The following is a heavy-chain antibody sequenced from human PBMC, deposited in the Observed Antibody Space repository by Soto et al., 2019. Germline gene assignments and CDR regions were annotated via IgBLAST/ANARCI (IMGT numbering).Heavy chain of an antibody. D-gene: IGHD6-19*01. J-gene: IGHJ4*02. CDR2: INAGNGNT. V-gene: IGHV1-3*01. CDR3: ARSKQWLVPTLFDY. Sequence: GASVKVSCKASGYTFTSYAMHWVRQAPGQRLEWMGWINAGNGNTKYSQKFQGRVTITRDTSASTAYMELSSLRSEDTAVYYCARSKQWLVPTLFDYWGQGTLVTVSS. CDR1: GYTFTSYA.